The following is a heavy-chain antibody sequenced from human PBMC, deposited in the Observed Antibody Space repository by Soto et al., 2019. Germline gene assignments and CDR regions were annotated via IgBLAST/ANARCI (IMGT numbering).Heavy chain of an antibody. CDR3: MSHYASGTNDNYFDP. V-gene: IGHV1-69*02. D-gene: IGHD3-10*01. CDR1: GGTLNTYT. CDR2: IIPALGIP. Sequence: QVQLVQSGPQVKKPGSSVKVSCKASGGTLNTYTISWVRQAPRQGFEWMGRIIPALGIPNYAQKFQGRVTMTADKSTNTAYMELTSLRSDDTAIYYRMSHYASGTNDNYFDPWGQGTLVTVSS. J-gene: IGHJ5*02.